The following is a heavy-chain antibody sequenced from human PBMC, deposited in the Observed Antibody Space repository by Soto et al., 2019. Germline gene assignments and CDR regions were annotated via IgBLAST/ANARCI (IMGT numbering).Heavy chain of an antibody. J-gene: IGHJ6*03. CDR3: ARSQEGNYGDPYYYYCYMDV. Sequence: QVQLVQSGAEVKKPGASVKVSCKASGYTFTSYGISWVRQAPGQGLEWMGWISAYNGNTNYAQKLQGRVTMTTDTSTSTAYMELRSLRSDDTAVYYCARSQEGNYGDPYYYYCYMDVWGKGTTVTVSS. V-gene: IGHV1-18*01. CDR1: GYTFTSYG. CDR2: ISAYNGNT. D-gene: IGHD4-17*01.